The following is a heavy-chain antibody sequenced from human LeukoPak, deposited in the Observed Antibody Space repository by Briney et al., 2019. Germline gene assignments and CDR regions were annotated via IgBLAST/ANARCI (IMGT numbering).Heavy chain of an antibody. CDR1: GFTFSSYG. J-gene: IGHJ4*02. CDR2: ISYDGSNK. V-gene: IGHV3-30*18. CDR3: AKLSGGSCYDVY. Sequence: GRSLRLSCAASGFTFSSYGMHWVRQAPGKGLEWVAVISYDGSNKYYADFVKGRFTISRDNSKNTLYLQMNSLRAEDTAVYYCAKLSGGSCYDVYWGQGTLVTVSS. D-gene: IGHD2-15*01.